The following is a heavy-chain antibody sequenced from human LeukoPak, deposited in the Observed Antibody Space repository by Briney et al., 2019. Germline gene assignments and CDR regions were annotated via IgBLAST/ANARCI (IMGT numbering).Heavy chain of an antibody. D-gene: IGHD2/OR15-2a*01. CDR2: ISSGNIYI. J-gene: IGHJ6*03. CDR3: ARDWNSMGYYYHMDV. Sequence: SGGSLRLSCAVSGFSFSSYSMNWVRQAPGKGLEWVSCISSGNIYIYYADSVKGRFTISRDNAKNSLFLQMNSLRAEDTAVYYCARDWNSMGYYYHMDVWGKGTTVTVSS. V-gene: IGHV3-21*01. CDR1: GFSFSSYS.